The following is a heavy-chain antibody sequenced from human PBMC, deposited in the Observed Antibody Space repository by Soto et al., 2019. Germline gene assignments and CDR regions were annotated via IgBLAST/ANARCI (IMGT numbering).Heavy chain of an antibody. J-gene: IGHJ6*03. V-gene: IGHV4-59*01. Sequence: NPSLPCPVSGGSLSSFYWGWIRQPPRKGLEWIGYIYYSGSTNYNPSLKSRVTISVDTSKNQFSLKLSSVTAADTAVYYCARIYCSSTSCLDYMDVWGKGTTVTVSS. CDR1: GGSLSSFY. CDR2: IYYSGST. D-gene: IGHD2-2*01. CDR3: ARIYCSSTSCLDYMDV.